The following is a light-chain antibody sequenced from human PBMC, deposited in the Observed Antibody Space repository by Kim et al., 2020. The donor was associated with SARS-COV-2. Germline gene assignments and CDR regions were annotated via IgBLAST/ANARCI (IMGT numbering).Light chain of an antibody. CDR1: SLRRYY. Sequence: GPTVRITSRWDSLRRYYASWYQKKPGQARVLVIYGKNNRPSEIPDRFAGSSSGNTASLTTTGAQAEDEADYYCNSRDSSGNHPDVFGTGTKVTVL. J-gene: IGLJ1*01. CDR3: NSRDSSGNHPDV. CDR2: GKN. V-gene: IGLV3-19*01.